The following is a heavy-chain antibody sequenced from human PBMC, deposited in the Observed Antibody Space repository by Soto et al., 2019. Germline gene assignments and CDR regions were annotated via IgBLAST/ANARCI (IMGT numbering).Heavy chain of an antibody. D-gene: IGHD3-3*01. V-gene: IGHV4-31*03. CDR1: GGSISSGGYY. CDR2: IYYSGST. CDR3: ARLLPLRFLEWLLPSTDV. Sequence: SDTLSLTCTVSGGSISSGGYYWSWIRQHPGKGLEWIGYIYYSGSTYYNPSLKSRVTISVDTSKNQFSLKLSSVTAADTAVYYCARLLPLRFLEWLLPSTDVWGQGTTVTVSS. J-gene: IGHJ6*02.